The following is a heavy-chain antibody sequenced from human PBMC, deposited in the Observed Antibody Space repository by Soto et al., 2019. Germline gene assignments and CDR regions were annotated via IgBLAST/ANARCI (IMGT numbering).Heavy chain of an antibody. D-gene: IGHD4-17*01. J-gene: IGHJ4*02. Sequence: PSETLSLTCSVSDYSISTGYFWGWSLQPPGKGLEWLGCISHSGTTHYNTSLKSRVTISIDTSENHFSLKLSSVTAADAAVYYCARITYGYNYFDYWGRGTLVTVSS. V-gene: IGHV4-38-2*01. CDR1: DYSISTGYF. CDR3: ARITYGYNYFDY. CDR2: ISHSGTT.